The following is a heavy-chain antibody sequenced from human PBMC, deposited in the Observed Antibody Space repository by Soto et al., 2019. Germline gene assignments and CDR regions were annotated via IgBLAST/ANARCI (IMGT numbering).Heavy chain of an antibody. Sequence: ASVKVSCKASGYTFTRYDINWVRQATGQGLEWMGWMNPNSGNTGYAQKFQGRVTMTRNTSISTAYMELSSLRSEDTAVYYCARAPPTYIGGYYYFFDYCGQGTLVTVSS. J-gene: IGHJ4*02. CDR1: GYTFTRYD. D-gene: IGHD3-22*01. CDR2: MNPNSGNT. V-gene: IGHV1-8*01. CDR3: ARAPPTYIGGYYYFFDY.